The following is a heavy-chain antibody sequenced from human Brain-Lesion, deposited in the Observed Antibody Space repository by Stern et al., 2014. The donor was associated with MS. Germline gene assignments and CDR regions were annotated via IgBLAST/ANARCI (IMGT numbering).Heavy chain of an antibody. V-gene: IGHV3-9*01. CDR2: ISWNSGTI. CDR1: GFTFDDYA. Sequence: EVQLVESGGDLVQPGRSLGLSCAAFGFTFDDYAMHWVRQAPGKGLEWVAGISWNSGTIDYADSVKGRFTTSRDNAYSSLYLQMNSLRPEDTALYYCARDITGSSAYFAYWGQGTLVTVSS. J-gene: IGHJ4*02. D-gene: IGHD1-14*01. CDR3: ARDITGSSAYFAY.